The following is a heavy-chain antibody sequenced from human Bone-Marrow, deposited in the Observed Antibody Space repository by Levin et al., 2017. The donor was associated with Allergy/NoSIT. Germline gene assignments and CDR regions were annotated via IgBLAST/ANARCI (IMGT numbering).Heavy chain of an antibody. J-gene: IGHJ4*01. CDR2: INPNSGGT. D-gene: IGHD3-9*01. Sequence: GASVKVSCKTSGYTFTDYHLHWVRQAPGQGLEWMGWINPNSGGTTYGQAFQGRVTMTRDTSISTAYMELTSLNSDDTAVYYCATETLTGYYKDYCVHGTLVTVAS. CDR3: ATETLTGYYKDY. V-gene: IGHV1-2*02. CDR1: GYTFTDYH.